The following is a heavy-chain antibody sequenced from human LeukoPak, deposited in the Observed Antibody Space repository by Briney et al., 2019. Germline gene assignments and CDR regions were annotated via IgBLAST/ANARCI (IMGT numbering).Heavy chain of an antibody. Sequence: ASVKVSCKASGYTFTGYYMHWVRQAPGQGLEWMGWINPNSGGTNYAQKFQGRVTMIRDTSISTAYMELSRLRSDDTAVYYCARDPLGYCSSTSCYGGNGMDVWGQGTTVTVSS. J-gene: IGHJ6*02. D-gene: IGHD2-2*01. V-gene: IGHV1-2*02. CDR3: ARDPLGYCSSTSCYGGNGMDV. CDR1: GYTFTGYY. CDR2: INPNSGGT.